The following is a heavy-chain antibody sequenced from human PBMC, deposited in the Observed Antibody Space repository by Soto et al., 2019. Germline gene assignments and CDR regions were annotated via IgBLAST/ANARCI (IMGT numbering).Heavy chain of an antibody. CDR2: IYYSGST. D-gene: IGHD1-26*01. J-gene: IGHJ6*03. CDR3: ARDGTPAPYYYYMDV. V-gene: IGHV4-31*03. CDR1: GGSISSGGYY. Sequence: QVQLQESGPGLVKPSQTLSLTCTVSGGSISSGGYYWSWIRQHPGKGLEWIGYIYYSGSTYYNPSLKSRVTISVDTSKNQFSLKLSSVTAADTAVYYCARDGTPAPYYYYMDVWGKGTTVTVSS.